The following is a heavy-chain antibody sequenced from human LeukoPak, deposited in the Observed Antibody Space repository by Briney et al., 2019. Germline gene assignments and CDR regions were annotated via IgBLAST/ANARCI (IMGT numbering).Heavy chain of an antibody. J-gene: IGHJ6*02. CDR2: IYYSGST. CDR1: GGSISSYY. CDR3: ARQRETVAGPNYYYYYGMDV. Sequence: TSETLSLTCTVSGGSISSYYWSWIRQPPGKGLEWIGYIYYSGSTNYNPSLKSRVTISVDTSKNQFSLKLSSVTAADTAAYYCARQRETVAGPNYYYYYGMDVWGQGTTVTVSS. V-gene: IGHV4-59*08. D-gene: IGHD6-19*01.